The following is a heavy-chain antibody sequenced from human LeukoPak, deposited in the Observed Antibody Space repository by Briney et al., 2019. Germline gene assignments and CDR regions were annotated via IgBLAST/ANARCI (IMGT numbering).Heavy chain of an antibody. Sequence: SETLSLTCAVYGGSFSGYYWSWIRQPPGKGLEWIGEINHSGSTNYNPSLKSRVTISVDTSKNQFSLKLSSVTAADTAVYYCAGGMRSDCSGGSCYSAYYYYGMDVWGQGTTVTVSS. CDR1: GGSFSGYY. CDR3: AGGMRSDCSGGSCYSAYYYYGMDV. V-gene: IGHV4-34*01. J-gene: IGHJ6*02. D-gene: IGHD2-15*01. CDR2: INHSGST.